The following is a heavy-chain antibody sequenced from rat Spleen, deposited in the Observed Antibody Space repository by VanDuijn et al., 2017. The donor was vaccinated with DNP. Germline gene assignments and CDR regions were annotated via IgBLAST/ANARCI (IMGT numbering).Heavy chain of an antibody. CDR3: ATHGSYFDY. Sequence: EVQLVESGGGLVQPGRSLKLSCAASGFTFSAYYMAWVRQAPAKGLEWVAYIGSAAYAPYYGDSVKGRFTISRDNAQSSLYLQMDSLRSEDTATYYGATHGSYFDYWGQGVMVTVSS. D-gene: IGHD5-1*01. J-gene: IGHJ2*01. CDR2: IGSAAYAP. CDR1: GFTFSAYY. V-gene: IGHV5-20*01.